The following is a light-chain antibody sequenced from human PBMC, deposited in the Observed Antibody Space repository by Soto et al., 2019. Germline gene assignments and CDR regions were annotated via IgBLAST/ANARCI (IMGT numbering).Light chain of an antibody. J-gene: IGKJ3*01. CDR3: QHYDNSLLT. V-gene: IGKV3-20*01. CDR1: QPISYSS. Sequence: IVLTQSPGPLSLSPGEGAPLSCSAGQPISYSSLAWYQPTPGRAPRLLIYATSSRAAGIPDRFIGSGSGTDFTLSISRLEPADFAVYYGQHYDNSLLTFGPGTKVDI. CDR2: ATS.